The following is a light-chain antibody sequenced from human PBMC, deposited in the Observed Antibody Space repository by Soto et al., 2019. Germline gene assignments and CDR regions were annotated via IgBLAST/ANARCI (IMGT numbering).Light chain of an antibody. CDR1: QSVSSSY. CDR3: QQYGSSPVT. Sequence: EIGLTQSPGTLSLSPGERATLSCSASQSVSSSYLAWYQQKPGQAPRLLIYGASSRATGIPDRFSGSGSGTDFTLTISRLEPDDVAVYYCQQYGSSPVTLGQGTKVEIK. V-gene: IGKV3-20*01. CDR2: GAS. J-gene: IGKJ1*01.